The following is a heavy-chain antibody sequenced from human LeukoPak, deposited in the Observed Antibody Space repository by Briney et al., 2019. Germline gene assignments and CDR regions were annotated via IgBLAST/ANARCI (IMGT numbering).Heavy chain of an antibody. CDR1: GYTFTSYD. V-gene: IGHV1-8*01. J-gene: IGHJ6*03. CDR2: MNPNSGNT. Sequence: ASVKVSCKASGYTFTSYDINWVRQATGQGLEWMGWMNPNSGNTGYAQKFQGRVTMTRNTSISTAYMELSSLRSEDTAVYYCARVLVVGRGWYTDYYYYYMDVWGKGTTVTISS. D-gene: IGHD6-19*01. CDR3: ARVLVVGRGWYTDYYYYYMDV.